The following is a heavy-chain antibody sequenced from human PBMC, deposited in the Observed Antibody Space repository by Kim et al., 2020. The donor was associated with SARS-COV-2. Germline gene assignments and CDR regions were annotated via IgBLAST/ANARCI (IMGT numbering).Heavy chain of an antibody. J-gene: IGHJ4*02. CDR1: GFSLSTSGVG. V-gene: IGHV2-5*01. D-gene: IGHD3-3*01. CDR2: IYWNDDK. CDR3: ARLDYDFWSGYYTGICDY. Sequence: SGPTLVKPTQTLTLTCTFSGFSLSTSGVGVGWIRQPPGKALEWLALIYWNDDKRYSPSLKSRLTITKDTSKNQVVLTMTNMDPVDTATYYCARLDYDFWSGYYTGICDYWGQGTLVTVSS.